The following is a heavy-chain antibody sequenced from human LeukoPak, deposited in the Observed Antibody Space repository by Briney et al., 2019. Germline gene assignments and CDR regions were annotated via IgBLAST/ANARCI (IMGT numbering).Heavy chain of an antibody. J-gene: IGHJ5*02. CDR3: ARGESYYDFWSGYYGGSWFDP. V-gene: IGHV4-39*01. CDR1: GASLSTSPYY. D-gene: IGHD3-3*01. CDR2: IYYTGST. Sequence: SETLSLTCSVSGASLSTSPYYWGWIRQPPGKGLEWIGNIYYTGSTYYNVSLNSRVTISIDTSKNLFSLRLNSMTAADTAVYYCARGESYYDFWSGYYGGSWFDPWGQGTLVTVSS.